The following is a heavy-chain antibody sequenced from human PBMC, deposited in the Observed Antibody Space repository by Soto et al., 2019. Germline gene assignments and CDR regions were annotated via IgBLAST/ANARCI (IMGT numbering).Heavy chain of an antibody. Sequence: QLQLQESGPGLVKPSETLSLTCILSSGSISNVNYYWGWIRQPPGKGLEWIGSIYYTGNTHYNASVTSRATISVDTSRSQFSLKLYSVTDADTAVYYCARHFWRVGGPYWFDLLGPGTLVTVSS. CDR3: ARHFWRVGGPYWFDL. CDR1: SGSISNVNYY. J-gene: IGHJ5*02. V-gene: IGHV4-39*01. CDR2: IYYTGNT.